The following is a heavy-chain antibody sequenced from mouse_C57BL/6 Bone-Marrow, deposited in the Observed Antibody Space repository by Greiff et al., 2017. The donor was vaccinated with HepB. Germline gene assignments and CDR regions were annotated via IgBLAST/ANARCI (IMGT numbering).Heavy chain of an antibody. CDR1: GYTFTSYW. CDR3: ARHYPGAWFAY. D-gene: IGHD1-1*02. Sequence: VQLQQSGAELVKPGASVRLSCKASGYTFTSYWIHWVKQRPGQGLEWIGMIHPNSGSTNYNEKFKSKATLTVDKSSSTAYMQLSSLTSEDSAVYYCARHYPGAWFAYWGQGTLVTVSA. CDR2: IHPNSGST. J-gene: IGHJ3*01. V-gene: IGHV1-64*01.